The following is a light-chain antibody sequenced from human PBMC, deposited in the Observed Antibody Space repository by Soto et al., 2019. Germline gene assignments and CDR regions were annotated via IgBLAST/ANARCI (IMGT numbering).Light chain of an antibody. V-gene: IGKV3-11*01. Sequence: EIGLTQSAATRSLSPGERVTLSCRASQSVSSYLAWYQQKPGQAPRLLIYDASNRATGIPARFSGGGSGSDFTLTISSLQSEDFAVYYCQQYTNWPPITFGQGTRLEIK. CDR1: QSVSSY. CDR2: DAS. CDR3: QQYTNWPPIT. J-gene: IGKJ5*01.